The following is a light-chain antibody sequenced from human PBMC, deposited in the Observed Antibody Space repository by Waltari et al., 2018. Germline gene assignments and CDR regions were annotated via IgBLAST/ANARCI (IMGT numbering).Light chain of an antibody. CDR1: QSIDTL. CDR3: QQSHTMLYT. J-gene: IGKJ2*01. V-gene: IGKV1-39*01. CDR2: GAT. Sequence: DIQLTQSPSSLSASVGDRLTITCRASQSIDTLLNWYQKRPGKAPKVLIYGATTLQSGVPSRFSGSGSGTHFTLTISSLQPDDFATYFCQQSHTMLYTFGQGTKLEIK.